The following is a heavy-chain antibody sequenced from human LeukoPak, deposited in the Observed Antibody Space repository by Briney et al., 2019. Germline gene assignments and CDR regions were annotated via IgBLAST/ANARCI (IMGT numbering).Heavy chain of an antibody. J-gene: IGHJ4*02. Sequence: GGSLRLSCAASGFTFDDYAMHWVRQAPGKGLEWVSGISWNSGSIGYADSVKGRFTISRDNAKNSLYLQMNSLRAEDTALYYCAKALTYYYDSSGYFDYWGQGTLVTVSS. D-gene: IGHD3-22*01. CDR3: AKALTYYYDSSGYFDY. CDR2: ISWNSGSI. CDR1: GFTFDDYA. V-gene: IGHV3-9*01.